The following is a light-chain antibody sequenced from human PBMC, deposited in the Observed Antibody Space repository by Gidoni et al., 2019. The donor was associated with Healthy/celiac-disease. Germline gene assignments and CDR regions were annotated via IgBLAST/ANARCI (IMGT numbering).Light chain of an antibody. J-gene: IGLJ2*01. CDR3: QAWDSSTAV. CDR2: QDS. Sequence: SYELTPPPSVSVSPGPTASITCSGDKLGDKYACWYQQKPGQSPVLVIYQDSKRPSGIPERLSGSNSGNTATLTISGTQAMDEADYYCQAWDSSTAVFGGGTKLTVL. CDR1: KLGDKY. V-gene: IGLV3-1*01.